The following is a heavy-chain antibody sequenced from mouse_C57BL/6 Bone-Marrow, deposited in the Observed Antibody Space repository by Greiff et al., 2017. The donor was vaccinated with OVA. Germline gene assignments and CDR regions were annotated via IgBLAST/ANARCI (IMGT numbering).Heavy chain of an antibody. CDR2: ISSGGSYT. CDR1: GFTFSSYG. Sequence: DVMLVESGGDLVKPGGSLKLSCAASGFTFSSYGMSWVRQTPVKRLEWVATISSGGSYTYYPDSVKGRFTISRDNAKNTLYLQMSSLKSEDTAMYYCARHEYYYGSRGAWFAYWGQGTLVTVSA. D-gene: IGHD1-1*01. V-gene: IGHV5-6*02. CDR3: ARHEYYYGSRGAWFAY. J-gene: IGHJ3*01.